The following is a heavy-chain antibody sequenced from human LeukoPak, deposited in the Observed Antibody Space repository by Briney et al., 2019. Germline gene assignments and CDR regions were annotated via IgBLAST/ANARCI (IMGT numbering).Heavy chain of an antibody. Sequence: PSETLSLTCAVYDGSFSGSYCTWIRQPPGKGQEWIGEINHSGSANYNPSLKSRVTILLDTSKNQFSLNLSSVTAADTAVYYCARRPRGVIIKTWFDSWGQGTLVTVSS. V-gene: IGHV4-34*01. D-gene: IGHD3-10*01. CDR3: ARRPRGVIIKTWFDS. CDR1: DGSFSGSY. J-gene: IGHJ5*01. CDR2: INHSGSA.